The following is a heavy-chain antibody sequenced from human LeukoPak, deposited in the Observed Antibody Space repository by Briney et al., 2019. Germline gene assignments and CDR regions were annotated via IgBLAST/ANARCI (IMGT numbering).Heavy chain of an antibody. D-gene: IGHD5-24*01. CDR2: MNPNSGNT. J-gene: IGHJ3*02. V-gene: IGHV1-8*01. Sequence: ASVKVSCKASGYTFTSYDINWVRQATGQGLEWMGWMNPNSGNTGHAQKFQGRVTMTRNTSISTAYMELSSLRSEDTAVYYCARTDNPAPLGAFDIWGQGTMVTVSS. CDR1: GYTFTSYD. CDR3: ARTDNPAPLGAFDI.